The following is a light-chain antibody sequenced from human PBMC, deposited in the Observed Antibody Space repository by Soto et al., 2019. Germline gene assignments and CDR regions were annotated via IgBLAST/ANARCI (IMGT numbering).Light chain of an antibody. CDR1: SSNIAKNY. Sequence: QAILTQPPSVCAAPGQTVTISCFGSSSNIAKNYVSWYQQVPGAAPKLLIFENNRRPSGIPDRFSGSKSGTSSTLGITGLRTEDEADYFCATWDDSLRGVFGGGTKLTVL. CDR2: ENN. J-gene: IGLJ3*02. V-gene: IGLV1-51*02. CDR3: ATWDDSLRGV.